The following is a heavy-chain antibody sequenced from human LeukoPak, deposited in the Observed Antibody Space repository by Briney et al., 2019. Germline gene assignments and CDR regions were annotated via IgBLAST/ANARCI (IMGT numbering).Heavy chain of an antibody. CDR1: GYTFTGYY. J-gene: IGHJ5*02. Sequence: ASVKVSCKASGYTFTGYYMHWVRQAPGQGLEWMGWINPNSGGTNYAQKFQGRVTMTRDTSISTAYMELSRLRSDDTAVYYCARTTYSSSWFGPWGQGTLVTVSS. CDR2: INPNSGGT. D-gene: IGHD6-13*01. V-gene: IGHV1-2*02. CDR3: ARTTYSSSWFGP.